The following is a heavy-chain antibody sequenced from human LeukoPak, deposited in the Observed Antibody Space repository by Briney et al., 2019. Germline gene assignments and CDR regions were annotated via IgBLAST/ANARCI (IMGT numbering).Heavy chain of an antibody. Sequence: GGSLRLSCAASGFTFSSYSMNWVRQAPGRGLEWVSSISSSSTYIYYADSVKGRFTISRDNAKNSLYLQMNSLRAEDTAVYYCARADFLTAEDYWGQGTLVTVSS. J-gene: IGHJ4*02. CDR3: ARADFLTAEDY. V-gene: IGHV3-21*01. CDR2: ISSSSTYI. D-gene: IGHD3-3*01. CDR1: GFTFSSYS.